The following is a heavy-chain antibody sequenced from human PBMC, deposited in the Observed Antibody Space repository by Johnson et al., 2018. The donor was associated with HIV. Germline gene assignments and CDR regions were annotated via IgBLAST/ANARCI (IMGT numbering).Heavy chain of an antibody. D-gene: IGHD6-13*01. CDR2: INWNGDSR. CDR1: GFTFSSYG. CDR3: ARAAAAPNDAFDI. Sequence: VQLVESGGGVVQPGGSLRLSCAASGFTFSSYGMHWVRQAPGKGLEWVSGINWNGDSRGYVDSVKGRFTISRDNAKNSLYLQMNSLRVEDTALYYCARAAAAPNDAFDIWGQGTMVTVSS. V-gene: IGHV3-20*04. J-gene: IGHJ3*02.